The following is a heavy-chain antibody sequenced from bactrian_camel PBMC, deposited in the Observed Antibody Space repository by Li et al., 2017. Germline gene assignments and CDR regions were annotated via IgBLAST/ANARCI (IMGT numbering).Heavy chain of an antibody. V-gene: IGHV3S26*01. CDR3: AARWPGFSESLRVENYRH. J-gene: IGHJ4*01. CDR2: IDSDGST. D-gene: IGHD2*01. CDR1: GYTYSSYC. Sequence: VQLVESGGGSVQAGGSLRLSCAASGYTYSSYCMGWFRQAPGKEREGVAAIDSDGSTSYADSVKGRFTISQDNAKNTLYLQMNGLKPEDTAMYYCAARWPGFSESLRVENYRHWGRGTQVTV.